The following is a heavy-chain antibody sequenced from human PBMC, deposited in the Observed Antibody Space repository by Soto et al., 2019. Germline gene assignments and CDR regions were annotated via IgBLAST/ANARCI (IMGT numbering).Heavy chain of an antibody. Sequence: QVPLVESGGGVVQPGRSLRLSCAASGYTFSSYGMHWVRQAPGKGLEWVAVIWNDGSNKYYADSVKGRFTISRDDSKSTLYLQMNSLTAEDTAVYFCARGPALSVADYWGQGTLVTVSS. CDR3: ARGPALSVADY. J-gene: IGHJ4*02. D-gene: IGHD2-15*01. V-gene: IGHV3-33*01. CDR2: IWNDGSNK. CDR1: GYTFSSYG.